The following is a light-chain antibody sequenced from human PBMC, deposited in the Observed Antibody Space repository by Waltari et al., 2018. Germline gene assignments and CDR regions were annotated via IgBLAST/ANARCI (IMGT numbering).Light chain of an antibody. J-gene: IGLJ3*02. V-gene: IGLV2-8*01. CDR3: SSYAGNNNLV. CDR2: EVN. CDR1: RRAIGNYNY. Sequence: QSALTQPPSASGSPGQSVTISCTGTRRAIGNYNYVSWYQQNPGKAPKLMIYEVNKRPAGVPDRFSGSKSGNTASLTVSGLQAEDEADYYCSSYAGNNNLVFGGGTKLTVL.